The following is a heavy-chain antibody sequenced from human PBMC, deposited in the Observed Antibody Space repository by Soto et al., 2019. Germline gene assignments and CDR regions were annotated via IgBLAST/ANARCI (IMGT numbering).Heavy chain of an antibody. CDR2: ISSSSSTI. D-gene: IGHD2-15*01. V-gene: IGHV3-48*02. CDR3: ASSSGGSSFSYGLTLSFDY. Sequence: EVQLVESGGGLVQPGGSLRLSCAASGFTFSSYSMNWVRQAPGKGLEWVSYISSSSSTIYYADSVKGRFTISRDNAKNSLYLQMNSLRDEDTAVYYCASSSGGSSFSYGLTLSFDYWGQGTLVTVSS. J-gene: IGHJ4*02. CDR1: GFTFSSYS.